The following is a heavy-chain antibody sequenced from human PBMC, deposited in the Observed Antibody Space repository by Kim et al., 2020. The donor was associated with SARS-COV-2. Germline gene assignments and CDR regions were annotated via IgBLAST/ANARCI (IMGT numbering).Heavy chain of an antibody. Sequence: SLKSRVTISVDTSKNQFSLRLSSVTAADTAVYYCARWFCSSTSCHPFFDYWGQGTLVTVSS. V-gene: IGHV4-59*01. CDR3: ARWFCSSTSCHPFFDY. J-gene: IGHJ4*02. D-gene: IGHD2-2*01.